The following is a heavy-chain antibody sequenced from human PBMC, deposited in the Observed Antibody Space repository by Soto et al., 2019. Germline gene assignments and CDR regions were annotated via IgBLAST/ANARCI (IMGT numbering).Heavy chain of an antibody. CDR3: ARARSEDMVVVPAASGCDS. V-gene: IGHV4-34*01. J-gene: IGHJ4*02. D-gene: IGHD2-2*01. CDR2: INHSGST. Sequence: QVQLQQWGAGLLKPSETLSLTCAVYGGSFSGYYWCWIRQPPGKGLEWIGEINHSGSTNYNPSLKSQATTSVDTSKNQFSLRLSSRTAAATAVYYCARARSEDMVVVPAASGCDSWGRGSLVTVSS. CDR1: GGSFSGYY.